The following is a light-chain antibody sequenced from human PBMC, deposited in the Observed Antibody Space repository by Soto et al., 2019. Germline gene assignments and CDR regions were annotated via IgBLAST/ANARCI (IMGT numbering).Light chain of an antibody. CDR2: YDS. Sequence: SSELTQPPSVSVAPGKTARITCGGNNIGSKSVHWYQQKPGQAPVLVIYYDSDRPSAIPERFSGSNSGNTATLTISRVEAGDEADYYCQVWDSSSDPVVFGGGTKLTVL. CDR1: NIGSKS. CDR3: QVWDSSSDPVV. J-gene: IGLJ2*01. V-gene: IGLV3-21*04.